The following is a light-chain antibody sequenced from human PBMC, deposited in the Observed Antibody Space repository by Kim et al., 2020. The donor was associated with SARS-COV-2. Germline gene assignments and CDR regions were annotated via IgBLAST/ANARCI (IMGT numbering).Light chain of an antibody. V-gene: IGLV3-25*03. CDR2: KDS. Sequence: TGQTARITCSGDAVPKQYAYWYQQKPGQAPVLVIYKDSERPSGIAERFSGSSSGTTVTLTISGVQAEDEADYYCQSADSSGTYYVFGTGTKVTVL. J-gene: IGLJ1*01. CDR3: QSADSSGTYYV. CDR1: AVPKQY.